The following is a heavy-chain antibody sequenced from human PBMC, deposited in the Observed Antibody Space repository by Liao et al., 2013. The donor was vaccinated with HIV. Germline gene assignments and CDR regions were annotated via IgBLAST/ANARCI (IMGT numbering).Heavy chain of an antibody. J-gene: IGHJ4*02. CDR2: IYISGDT. D-gene: IGHD3-22*01. Sequence: QVQLQESGPGLVKPSETLSLTCTVSGGSISTFYWSWIRQTPGKGLEWIGYIYISGDTNYNPSLKSRVTTSVDTSKNQFSLKLSSVTAADTAVYYCARGGAIYYDTTGFDSWGQGTLVAVSS. CDR1: GGSISTFY. V-gene: IGHV4-59*01. CDR3: ARGGAIYYDTTGFDS.